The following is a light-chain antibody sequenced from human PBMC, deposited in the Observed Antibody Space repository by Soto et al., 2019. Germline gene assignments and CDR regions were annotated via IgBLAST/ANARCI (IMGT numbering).Light chain of an antibody. CDR2: SAS. Sequence: DIQMTQSPSALSASVGDRVTITCRASQSINSYLNWYQQKPGKAPKLLIDSASSLQSGVPSRFSGSGSGTDFTLTISSLRPEGAATYYCQQCYNDPTFVQWTKVEIK. J-gene: IGKJ2*01. CDR1: QSINSY. V-gene: IGKV1-39*01. CDR3: QQCYNDPT.